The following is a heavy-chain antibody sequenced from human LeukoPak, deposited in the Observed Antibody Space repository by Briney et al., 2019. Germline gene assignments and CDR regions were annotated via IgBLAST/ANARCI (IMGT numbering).Heavy chain of an antibody. D-gene: IGHD5-18*01. CDR2: INHSGST. V-gene: IGHV4-34*01. CDR3: ARGRAMAYYYYYYYMDV. Sequence: SETLSLTCAVYGGSFSGYYWSWIRQPPGKGLEWLGEINHSGSTNYNPSLKSRVTISVDTSKNQFSLKLSSVTAADTAVYYCARGRAMAYYYYYYYMDVWGKGTTVTVSS. J-gene: IGHJ6*03. CDR1: GGSFSGYY.